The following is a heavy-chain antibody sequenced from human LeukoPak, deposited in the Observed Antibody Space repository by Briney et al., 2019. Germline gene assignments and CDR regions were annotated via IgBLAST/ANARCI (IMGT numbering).Heavy chain of an antibody. CDR3: ARDGDSSSWYMYYGMDV. J-gene: IGHJ6*02. D-gene: IGHD6-13*01. Sequence: ASVKVSCKASGYTFTSYDINWVRQPTGPGLEWVGWVNPNSGNTGYAQKFQGIVTMTRNISISTAYMELSSLRSEDTAVYYCARDGDSSSWYMYYGMDVWGQGTTVTVSS. CDR2: VNPNSGNT. V-gene: IGHV1-8*01. CDR1: GYTFTSYD.